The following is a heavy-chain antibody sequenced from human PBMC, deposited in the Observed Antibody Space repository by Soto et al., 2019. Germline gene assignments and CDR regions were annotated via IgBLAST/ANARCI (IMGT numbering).Heavy chain of an antibody. CDR1: GFTFSSYA. V-gene: IGHV3-23*01. CDR2: ISGSGGNT. Sequence: HPGGSLRLSCAASGFTFSSYAMSWVRQAPGKGLEWVSTISGSGGNTYYADSVKGRFTISRDNSENTLYLQMNSLRAEDTAVYYWVRAPGEGSGSHIDYWGQGTLVTVSS. D-gene: IGHD3-10*01. J-gene: IGHJ4*02. CDR3: VRAPGEGSGSHIDY.